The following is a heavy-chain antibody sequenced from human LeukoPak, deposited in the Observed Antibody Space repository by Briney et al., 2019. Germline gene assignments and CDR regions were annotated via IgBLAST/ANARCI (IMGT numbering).Heavy chain of an antibody. CDR2: INHSGST. V-gene: IGHV4-34*01. CDR3: ARKADSSGYYYYFDY. CDR1: GGSFSGYY. J-gene: IGHJ4*02. Sequence: SETLSLTCAVYGGSFSGYYWSWVRQPPGKGLEWIGEINHSGSTNYNPSLTSRVTISVDTSKNQFSLKLSSVTAADTAVYYCARKADSSGYYYYFDYWGQGTLVTVSS. D-gene: IGHD3-22*01.